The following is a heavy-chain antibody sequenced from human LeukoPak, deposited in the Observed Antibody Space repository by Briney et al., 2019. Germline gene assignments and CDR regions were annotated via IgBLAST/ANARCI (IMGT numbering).Heavy chain of an antibody. CDR3: ARHGGVVVARNWFDP. D-gene: IGHD2-15*01. CDR1: GGSFRSYY. J-gene: IGHJ5*02. V-gene: IGHV4-34*01. CDR2: INHSGST. Sequence: SETLSLTCAVYGGSFRSYYWSWIRQPPGKGLEWIGQINHSGSTNYNPSLKSRVTISVDTSKNQFSLKLNSVTAADTAVYYCARHGGVVVARNWFDPWGQGTLVTVSS.